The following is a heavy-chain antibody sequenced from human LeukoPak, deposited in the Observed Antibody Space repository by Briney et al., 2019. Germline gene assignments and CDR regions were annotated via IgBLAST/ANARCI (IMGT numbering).Heavy chain of an antibody. D-gene: IGHD6-6*01. Sequence: GGSLRLSCTASGFTFGDYAMHWVRQAPGKGLEWVAVISYDGSNKYYADSVKGRFTISRDNSKNTLYLQMNSLRAEDTAVYYCARGWAAQFLDVWGKGTTVTVSS. CDR3: ARGWAAQFLDV. V-gene: IGHV3-30*04. CDR2: ISYDGSNK. J-gene: IGHJ6*04. CDR1: GFTFGDYA.